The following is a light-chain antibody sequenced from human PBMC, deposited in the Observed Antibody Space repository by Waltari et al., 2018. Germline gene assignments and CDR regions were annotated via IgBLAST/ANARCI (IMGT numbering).Light chain of an antibody. J-gene: IGLJ1*01. Sequence: QSVLTQPPSVSGAPGQRVTISCTGSSSNIGAGYDVDWYQQLPGAAPKILISASTKRPSGVPDRCSGSKSGTSASLAITGLQAEDEADYYCQSYDRSLTYVFGTGTKVTVL. CDR1: SSNIGAGYD. CDR3: QSYDRSLTYV. V-gene: IGLV1-40*01. CDR2: AST.